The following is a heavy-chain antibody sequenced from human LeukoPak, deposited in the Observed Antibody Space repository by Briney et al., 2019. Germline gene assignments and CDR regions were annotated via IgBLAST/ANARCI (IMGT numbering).Heavy chain of an antibody. CDR2: ISSTGGTI. J-gene: IGHJ4*02. D-gene: IGHD1-26*01. V-gene: IGHV3-48*01. Sequence: PGGSLRLSCVGSGFTFSNYLMNWVRQAPGKGLEWVSFISSTGGTIYYADAVKGRFTVSRDNAKNTLYLQMNSLRAEDTAVYYCARSPSGSYFDYWGQGTLVTVSS. CDR3: ARSPSGSYFDY. CDR1: GFTFSNYL.